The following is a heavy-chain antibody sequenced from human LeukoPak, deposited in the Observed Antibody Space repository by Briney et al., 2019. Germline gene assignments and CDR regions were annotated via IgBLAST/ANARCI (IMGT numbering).Heavy chain of an antibody. CDR1: GYTFTSYD. D-gene: IGHD5-12*01. Sequence: GASVKVSCKASGYTFTSYDINWVRQATGQGLEWMGWMNPNSGNTGYAQKFQGRVTITRNTSISTAYMELSSLRSEDTAVYYCARGSDSGYDWYYYYYMDVWGKGTTVTVSS. CDR2: MNPNSGNT. V-gene: IGHV1-8*03. CDR3: ARGSDSGYDWYYYYYMDV. J-gene: IGHJ6*03.